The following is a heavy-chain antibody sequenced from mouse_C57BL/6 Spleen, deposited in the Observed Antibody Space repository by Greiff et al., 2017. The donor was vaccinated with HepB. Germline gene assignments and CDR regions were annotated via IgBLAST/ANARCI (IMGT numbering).Heavy chain of an antibody. V-gene: IGHV5-9*01. D-gene: IGHD4-1*01. CDR3: ARTGSYAMDY. J-gene: IGHJ4*01. Sequence: EVMLVESGGGLVKPGGSLKLSCAASGFTFSSYTMSWVRQTPEKRLEWVATISGGGGNTYYPDSVKGRFTISRDNAKNTLYLQMSSLRSEDTALYYCARTGSYAMDYWGQGTSVTVSS. CDR2: ISGGGGNT. CDR1: GFTFSSYT.